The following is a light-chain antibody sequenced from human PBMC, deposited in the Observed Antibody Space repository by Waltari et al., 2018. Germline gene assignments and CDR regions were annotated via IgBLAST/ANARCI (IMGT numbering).Light chain of an antibody. V-gene: IGKV1-5*03. Sequence: DIQMTQSPSTLSASVGDRVDITCLASQSISSCLAWYQQKPGKAPKLLIYRASSLESGVPSRFSGSGSGTEFTLTISSLQPDDFATYYCQQCSTYSTFVQGTKVEIE. CDR2: RAS. J-gene: IGKJ1*01. CDR1: QSISSC. CDR3: QQCSTYST.